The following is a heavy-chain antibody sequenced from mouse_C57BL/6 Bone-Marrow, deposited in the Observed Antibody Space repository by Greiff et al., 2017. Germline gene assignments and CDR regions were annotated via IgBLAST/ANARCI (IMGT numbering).Heavy chain of an antibody. D-gene: IGHD1-1*01. V-gene: IGHV5-17*01. J-gene: IGHJ1*03. Sequence: EVQLVESGGGLVKPGGSLKLSCAASGFTFSDYGMHWVRQAPEKGLEVVAYISSGSSTIYYADTVKGRFTISRDNAKNTLFLQMTSLRSEDTAMYYCARNNGSSFRYFDVWGTGTTVTVSS. CDR1: GFTFSDYG. CDR3: ARNNGSSFRYFDV. CDR2: ISSGSSTI.